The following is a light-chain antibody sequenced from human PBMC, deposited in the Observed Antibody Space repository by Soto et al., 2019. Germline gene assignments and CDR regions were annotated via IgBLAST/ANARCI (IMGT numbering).Light chain of an antibody. J-gene: IGKJ1*01. CDR3: QQYNNWPPT. CDR1: QSVSSN. Sequence: IVMTPSPATLSVSPGESATLSCRASQSVSSNLAWYQQKPGQAPRLLIYGASTRATGIPARFSGSGSGTEFTLTISSLQSEDFAVYYCQQYNNWPPTFGQGTKV. CDR2: GAS. V-gene: IGKV3-15*01.